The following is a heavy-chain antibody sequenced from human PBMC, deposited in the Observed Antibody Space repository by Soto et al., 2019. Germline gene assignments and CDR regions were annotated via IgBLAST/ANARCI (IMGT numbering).Heavy chain of an antibody. CDR1: GFTFSTYA. V-gene: IGHV3-23*01. CDR2: ISGSGGSI. D-gene: IGHD2-8*02. CDR3: VKGYWERDV. Sequence: EVQLLESGGGLVQPGGSLRLSCAASGFTFSTYAMNWVRQAPGNGLEWVSAISGSGGSIHYADSVKGRFTISRDNSKNTLYLQMNSLRDEDTAVYHCVKGYWERDVWGQGTTVTVSS. J-gene: IGHJ6*02.